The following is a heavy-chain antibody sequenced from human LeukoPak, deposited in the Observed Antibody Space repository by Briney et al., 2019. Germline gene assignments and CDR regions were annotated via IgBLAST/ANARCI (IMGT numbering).Heavy chain of an antibody. CDR3: ARLMTTVTSEY. CDR1: GGSINRSYYY. CDR2: IYYSGNT. D-gene: IGHD4-17*01. V-gene: IGHV4-39*01. Sequence: PSETLSLTCTVSGGSINRSYYYWGWIRQPPGKGLEWFGSIYYSGNTYYNPSLKSRVTISVDTSKNQFSLKLSSVTAADTAVYYCARLMTTVTSEYWGQGTLVTVSS. J-gene: IGHJ4*02.